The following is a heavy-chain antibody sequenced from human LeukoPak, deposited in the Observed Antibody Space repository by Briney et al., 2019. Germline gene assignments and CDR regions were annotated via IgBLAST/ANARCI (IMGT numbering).Heavy chain of an antibody. V-gene: IGHV3-23*01. Sequence: SGGSLRLSCAASGFTFSSYAMSWFRQAPGKGLEWVSAISGSGGSTYYADSVKGRFTISRDNSKNTLYLQMNSLRAEDTAVYYCAKPSGGHDHYYDSSGYSHFDYWGQGTLVTVSS. CDR1: GFTFSSYA. J-gene: IGHJ4*02. CDR3: AKPSGGHDHYYDSSGYSHFDY. CDR2: ISGSGGST. D-gene: IGHD3-22*01.